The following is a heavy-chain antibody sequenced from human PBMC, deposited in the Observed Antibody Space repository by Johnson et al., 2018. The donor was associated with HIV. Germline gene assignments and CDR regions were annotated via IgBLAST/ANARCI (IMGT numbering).Heavy chain of an antibody. J-gene: IGHJ3*02. Sequence: QVQLVESGGGVVQPGRSLRLSCAASGFTFSSYAIHWVRQAPGKGLEWVAVISYDGSNKYYADSVKGRFTISRDNSKNTLYLQMNSLRAEDTAVYYCARVGRLPSTFDIWGQGTMVTVSS. CDR3: ARVGRLPSTFDI. CDR1: GFTFSSYA. V-gene: IGHV3-30*04. D-gene: IGHD3-16*01. CDR2: ISYDGSNK.